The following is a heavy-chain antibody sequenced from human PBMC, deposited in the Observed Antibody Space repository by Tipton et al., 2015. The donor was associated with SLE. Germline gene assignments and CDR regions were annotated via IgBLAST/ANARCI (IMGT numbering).Heavy chain of an antibody. J-gene: IGHJ4*02. CDR1: GFTFSSYG. D-gene: IGHD3-9*01. CDR3: ARANRGYDILTGYSGDYFDY. Sequence: SLRLSCAASGFTFSSYGLHWVRQAPGKGLEWVALISYDGSKEYYGDSVRGRFTISRDNSINAVFLQMNSLRAEDTAVYYCARANRGYDILTGYSGDYFDYWGQGTLVTVSS. V-gene: IGHV3-30*03. CDR2: ISYDGSKE.